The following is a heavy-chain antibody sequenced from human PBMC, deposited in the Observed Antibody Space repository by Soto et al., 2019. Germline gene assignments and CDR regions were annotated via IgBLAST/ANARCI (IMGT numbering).Heavy chain of an antibody. Sequence: QLHLVQSGAVVKKPGASVTVSCSASGYPVTAYYMHWVRQAPGRGLEWMGGINPATGAAKYTQTFQGRVTMTRDTPTSTVFMELGGLTSEDTAGFYWARGGGVGVAGSAAFDMWGQGTLVTVSS. CDR2: INPATGAA. D-gene: IGHD3-3*01. CDR1: GYPVTAYY. CDR3: ARGGGVGVAGSAAFDM. J-gene: IGHJ3*02. V-gene: IGHV1-2*02.